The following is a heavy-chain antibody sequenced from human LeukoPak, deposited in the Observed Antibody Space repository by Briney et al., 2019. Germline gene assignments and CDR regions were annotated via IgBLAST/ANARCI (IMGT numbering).Heavy chain of an antibody. CDR2: IYSGGST. D-gene: IGHD3-10*01. J-gene: IGHJ6*02. CDR1: GFTVSSNY. V-gene: IGHV3-66*01. CDR3: ARDKVGDYYYYGMDV. Sequence: PGGSLRLSCAASGFTVSSNYMSWVRQAPGKGLEWVSVIYSGGSTYHADSVKGRFTISRDNSKNTLYLQMNSLRAEDTAVYYCARDKVGDYYYYGMDVWGQGTTVTVSS.